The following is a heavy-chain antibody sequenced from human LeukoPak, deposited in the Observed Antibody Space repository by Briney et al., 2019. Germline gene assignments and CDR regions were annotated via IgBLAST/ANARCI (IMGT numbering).Heavy chain of an antibody. D-gene: IGHD3-10*01. J-gene: IGHJ4*02. CDR1: GFTFDNYA. Sequence: GGSLRLSCAASGFTFDNYAMNWVRQTPGGRLEWVSFIGISSGPLLYADSVKGRFTISRDNAKASVYLQMNRLRAEDTAVYYCARAKGYTSSYSFDYWGQGILVTVSS. CDR3: ARAKGYTSSYSFDY. CDR2: IGISSGPL. V-gene: IGHV3-48*04.